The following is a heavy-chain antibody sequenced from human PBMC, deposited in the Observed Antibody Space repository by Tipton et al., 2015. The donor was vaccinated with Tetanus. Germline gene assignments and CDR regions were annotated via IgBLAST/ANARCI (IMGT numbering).Heavy chain of an antibody. CDR1: GGSISSGDYF. CDR2: IYSSGST. CDR3: ARETNMIRGVMINGNAFDV. D-gene: IGHD3-10*01. J-gene: IGHJ3*01. Sequence: TLSLTCSVSGGSISSGDYFWSWIRQPPGKGLEWIGYIYSSGSTYYNPSLKSRVSLSQDTSKNQFSLKLNSVTAADTAVYYCARETNMIRGVMINGNAFDVWGQGTLVTVSS. V-gene: IGHV4-30-4*01.